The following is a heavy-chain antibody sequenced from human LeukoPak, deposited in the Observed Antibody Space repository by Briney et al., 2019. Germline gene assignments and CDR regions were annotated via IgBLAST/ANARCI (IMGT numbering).Heavy chain of an antibody. CDR1: GFTFSHYG. Sequence: GGSLRLSCAASGFTFSHYGMNWVRQAPGKGLEWVSGLTANSRSAYYADSVKGRFTISRDNSENMVYLQMNSLRAEDTAMYYCARVEGWIQLFFRGQGTLVTVSS. CDR2: LTANSRSA. D-gene: IGHD5-18*01. J-gene: IGHJ4*02. V-gene: IGHV3-23*01. CDR3: ARVEGWIQLFF.